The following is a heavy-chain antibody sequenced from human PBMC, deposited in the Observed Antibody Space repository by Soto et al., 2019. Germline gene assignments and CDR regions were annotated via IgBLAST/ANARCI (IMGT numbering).Heavy chain of an antibody. Sequence: GAAVKVSCKACGCTFTKYGINWVRQATGQGLEWMGWMNPSNGNTGYAQKFQGRVTMTRDTSISAAYMELSSLTSADTAVYYCARFVRHQLPTIDYWGQGALVTVSS. V-gene: IGHV1-8*01. CDR1: GCTFTKYG. J-gene: IGHJ4*02. D-gene: IGHD1-26*01. CDR2: MNPSNGNT. CDR3: ARFVRHQLPTIDY.